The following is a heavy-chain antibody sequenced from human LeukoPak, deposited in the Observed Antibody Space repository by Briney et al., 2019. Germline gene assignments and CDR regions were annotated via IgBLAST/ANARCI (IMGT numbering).Heavy chain of an antibody. V-gene: IGHV3-21*01. Sequence: GGSLRLSCAASGFTFSSYSMNWVRQAPGKGLEWVSSISSSSSDIYYADSVKGRFTISRDNAKNSLYLQMNSLRAEDTAVYYCARDFGVIYTTILDPWGQGTLVTVSS. CDR3: ARDFGVIYTTILDP. CDR1: GFTFSSYS. J-gene: IGHJ5*02. D-gene: IGHD3-3*01. CDR2: ISSSSSDI.